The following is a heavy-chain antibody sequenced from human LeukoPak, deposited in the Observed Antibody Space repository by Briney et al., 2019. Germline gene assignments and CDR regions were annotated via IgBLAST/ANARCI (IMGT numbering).Heavy chain of an antibody. V-gene: IGHV1-2*02. CDR2: INPNSGGT. D-gene: IGHD3-3*01. Sequence: ASVKVSCKASGYTFTGYYMHWVRQAPGQGLEWMGWINPNSGGTNYAQKFQGRVTITTDESTSTAYMELSSLRSEDTAVYYCAREEYYDFWSGYPHLDYWGQGTLVTVSS. CDR1: GYTFTGYY. J-gene: IGHJ4*02. CDR3: AREEYYDFWSGYPHLDY.